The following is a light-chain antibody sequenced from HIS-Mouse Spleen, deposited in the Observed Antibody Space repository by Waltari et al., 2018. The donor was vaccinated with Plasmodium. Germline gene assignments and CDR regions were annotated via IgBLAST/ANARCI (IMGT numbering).Light chain of an antibody. V-gene: IGKV3D-7*01. Sequence: EIVMTQSPAPLSLSPGERATLSCRASQSVSSSYLSWYQQKPGQAPRLLIYGASTRATGIPARFSGSGSGTDFTLTISSLQPEDFAVYYCQQDYNLPYTFGQGTKLEIK. CDR3: QQDYNLPYT. CDR2: GAS. CDR1: QSVSSSY. J-gene: IGKJ2*01.